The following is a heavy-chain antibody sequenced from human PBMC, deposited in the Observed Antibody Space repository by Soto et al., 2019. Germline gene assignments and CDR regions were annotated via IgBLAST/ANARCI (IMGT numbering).Heavy chain of an antibody. CDR3: TRRERSWQGYAFDI. J-gene: IGHJ3*02. CDR2: IRSKANSYAT. D-gene: IGHD6-13*01. CDR1: GFTFSGSA. V-gene: IGHV3-73*01. Sequence: GGSLRLSCAASGFTFSGSAMHRVRQASGKGLEWVGRIRSKANSYATAYAASVKGRFTISRDDSKNTAYLQMNSLKTEDTAVYYCTRRERSWQGYAFDIWGQGTMVTVSS.